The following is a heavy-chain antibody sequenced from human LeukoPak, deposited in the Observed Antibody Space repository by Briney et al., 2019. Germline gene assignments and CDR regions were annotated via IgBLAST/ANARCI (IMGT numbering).Heavy chain of an antibody. CDR1: GGSISSYY. D-gene: IGHD4-17*01. V-gene: IGHV4-59*01. Sequence: SETLSLTCTVSGGSISSYYWSWIRQPPGKGLEWIGYIYYSGSTNYNPSLKSRVTISVDTSENQFSLKLSSVTAADTAVYYCARGVTTASGDYWGQGTLVTVSS. CDR3: ARGVTTASGDY. CDR2: IYYSGST. J-gene: IGHJ4*02.